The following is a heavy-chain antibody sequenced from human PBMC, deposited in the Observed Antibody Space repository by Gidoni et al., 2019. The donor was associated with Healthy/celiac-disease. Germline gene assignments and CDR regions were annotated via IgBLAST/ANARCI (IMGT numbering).Heavy chain of an antibody. CDR3: ARSLFRDYDSSGYWAF. CDR2: ISAYNGNT. V-gene: IGHV1-18*01. J-gene: IGHJ4*02. Sequence: QVQLVQSRAEVKKPGASVKVSCKASGYTFTRYGISWVRQAPGQGLEWMGWISAYNGNTNYAQKLQGRVTMTTDTSTSTAYMELRSLRSDDTAVYYCARSLFRDYDSSGYWAFWGQGTLVTVSS. CDR1: GYTFTRYG. D-gene: IGHD3-22*01.